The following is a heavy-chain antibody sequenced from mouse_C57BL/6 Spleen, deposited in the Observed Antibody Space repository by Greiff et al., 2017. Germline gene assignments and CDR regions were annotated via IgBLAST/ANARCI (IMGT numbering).Heavy chain of an antibody. CDR2: INPSNGGT. CDR3: ARGEEVDYSNFFYAMDY. V-gene: IGHV1-53*01. J-gene: IGHJ4*01. CDR1: GYTFTSYW. Sequence: VQLQQPGTELVKPGASVKLSCKASGYTFTSYWMHWVKQRPGQGLEWIGNINPSNGGTTYNEKFKSKATLTVDKSSSTAYMQLSSLTSEDSAVYYCARGEEVDYSNFFYAMDYWGQGTSVTVST. D-gene: IGHD2-5*01.